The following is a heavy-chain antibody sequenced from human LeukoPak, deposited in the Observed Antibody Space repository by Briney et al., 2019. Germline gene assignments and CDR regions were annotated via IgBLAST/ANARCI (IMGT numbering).Heavy chain of an antibody. CDR1: GFTFDDYG. J-gene: IGHJ4*02. D-gene: IGHD3-16*01. Sequence: GGSLRLSCAASGFTFDDYGMSWVRQAPGKGLEWVSGINWNGGSTGYADSVKGRFTISRDNAKNSLYLQMNSLRAEDTAVYYCARDGATFNFDYWGQGTLVTVSS. CDR2: INWNGGST. CDR3: ARDGATFNFDY. V-gene: IGHV3-20*04.